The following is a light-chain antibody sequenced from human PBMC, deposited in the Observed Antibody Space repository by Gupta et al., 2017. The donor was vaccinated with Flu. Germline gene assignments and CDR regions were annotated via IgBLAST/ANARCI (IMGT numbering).Light chain of an antibody. CDR1: QSITQW. V-gene: IGKV1-5*03. J-gene: IGKJ2*03. CDR3: QYYGSYSRS. Sequence: DIQLTQSPSTLSASVGDSVTITCRASQSITQWLAWYQQKSGKAPNLLIYKTSTLEHGVPSRFSGSRSESEFTLTISGLQPDDFATYYCQYYGSYSRSFGQGTKLEI. CDR2: KTS.